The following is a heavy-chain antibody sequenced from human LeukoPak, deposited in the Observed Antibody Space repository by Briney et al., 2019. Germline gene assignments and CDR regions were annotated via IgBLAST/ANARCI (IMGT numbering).Heavy chain of an antibody. V-gene: IGHV3-30*18. CDR1: GFTFSSYG. Sequence: PGRSLRLSCAASGFTFSSYGMHWVRQAPGKGLEWVAVISYDGSNKYYADSVKGRFTISRDNSKNTLYLQMNSLRAEDTAVYYCAKFSGWYDYWGQGTLVTVSS. CDR2: ISYDGSNK. J-gene: IGHJ4*02. D-gene: IGHD6-19*01. CDR3: AKFSGWYDY.